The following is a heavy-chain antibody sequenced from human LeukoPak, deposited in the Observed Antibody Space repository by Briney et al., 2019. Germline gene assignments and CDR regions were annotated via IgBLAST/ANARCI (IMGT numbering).Heavy chain of an antibody. CDR3: AIHGRGITMVRGVDYYYYYGMDV. CDR1: GYTFTGYY. J-gene: IGHJ6*02. V-gene: IGHV1-2*02. Sequence: GASVKVSCKASGYTFTGYYMHWVRQAPGQRLEWMGWINPNSGGTNYAQKFQGKVTMTRDTSISTAYMELSRLRSDDTAVYYCAIHGRGITMVRGVDYYYYYGMDVWGQGTTVTVSS. CDR2: INPNSGGT. D-gene: IGHD3-10*01.